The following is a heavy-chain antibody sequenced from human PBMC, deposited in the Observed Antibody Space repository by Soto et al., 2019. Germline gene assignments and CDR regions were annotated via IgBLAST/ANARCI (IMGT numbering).Heavy chain of an antibody. D-gene: IGHD1-26*01. CDR1: GGSISSYY. CDR3: ARDGEDSGSPNWFDP. V-gene: IGHV4-59*01. J-gene: IGHJ5*02. Sequence: QVQLQESGPGLVKPSATLSLTCTVSGGSISSYYWSWIRQPPGKGLEWIGYIYDSGSTNYNPSLKSRVTISVDTSKNQFSLKLSSVTAADTAVYYCARDGEDSGSPNWFDPWGQGTLVTVSS. CDR2: IYDSGST.